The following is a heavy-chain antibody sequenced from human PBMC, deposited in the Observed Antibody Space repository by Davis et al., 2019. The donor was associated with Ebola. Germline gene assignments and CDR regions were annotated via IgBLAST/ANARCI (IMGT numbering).Heavy chain of an antibody. Sequence: PSETLSLTCTVSGGSVSSGSHYWSWLRQHPGKGREWIGYTYYTGNTNYNPSLKSRVTISVDTTKNQFSLKLSSVTAADTAVYYCATLITISGVLSGNWFDPWGQGTLVTVSS. J-gene: IGHJ5*02. D-gene: IGHD3-3*01. CDR1: GGSVSSGSHY. V-gene: IGHV4-61*01. CDR2: TYYTGNT. CDR3: ATLITISGVLSGNWFDP.